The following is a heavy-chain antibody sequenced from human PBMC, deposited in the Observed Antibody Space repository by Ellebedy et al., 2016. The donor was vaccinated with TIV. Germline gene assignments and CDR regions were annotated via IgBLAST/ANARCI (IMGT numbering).Heavy chain of an antibody. V-gene: IGHV1-69*13. CDR2: IIPIFGTA. CDR3: ARDLTHIDYGENQVRYENYYYYMDV. Sequence: SVKVSCXASGDTFSSYAISWVRQAPGQGLEWMGGIIPIFGTANYAQKFQGRVTITADESTSTAYMELSSLRSEDTAVYYCARDLTHIDYGENQVRYENYYYYMDVWGKGTTVTVSS. D-gene: IGHD4-17*01. CDR1: GDTFSSYA. J-gene: IGHJ6*03.